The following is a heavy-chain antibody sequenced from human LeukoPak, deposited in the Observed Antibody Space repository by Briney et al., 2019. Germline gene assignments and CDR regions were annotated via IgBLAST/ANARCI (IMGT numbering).Heavy chain of an antibody. J-gene: IGHJ1*01. D-gene: IGHD3-3*02. CDR3: ARSSRETGIIFGYFQH. CDR1: GGSISSSNW. CDR2: IYHSGST. Sequence: SETLSLTCAVSGGSISSSNWWSWVRQPPGKGLEWIGEIYHSGSTNYNPSLKSRVTISVDKSKNQFSLKLSSVTAADTAVYYCARSSRETGIIFGYFQHWGQGTLVTVSS. V-gene: IGHV4-4*02.